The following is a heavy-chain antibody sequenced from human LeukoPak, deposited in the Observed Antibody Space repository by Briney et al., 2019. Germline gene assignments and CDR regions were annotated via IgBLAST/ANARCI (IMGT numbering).Heavy chain of an antibody. CDR1: GDSISSGGHY. D-gene: IGHD1-1*01. CDR2: IFHTGST. Sequence: PSQTLSLTCTVSGDSISSGGHYWNWLRQRPGKGLEWIGYIFHTGSTYYNPSLKSRVTISVDTSKNQFSLKLGSVTAADTAVYYCARSPGIWNEYGRLEYWGQGALVTVSS. V-gene: IGHV4-31*03. J-gene: IGHJ4*02. CDR3: ARSPGIWNEYGRLEY.